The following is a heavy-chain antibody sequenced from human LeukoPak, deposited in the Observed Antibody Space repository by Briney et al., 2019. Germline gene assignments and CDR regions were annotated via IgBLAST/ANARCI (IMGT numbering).Heavy chain of an antibody. CDR2: ITPSGGI. CDR3: ARVDSTSPHELDY. D-gene: IGHD6-6*01. J-gene: IGHJ4*02. V-gene: IGHV1-46*01. Sequence: ASVKVSCKASGGSIINYAINWVRQAPGQGLEWMGVITPSGGISYAQKFQGRVTMTRDMSTNTVYMELSSLRSEDTAVYYCARVDSTSPHELDYWGQGTLVTVSS. CDR1: GGSIINYA.